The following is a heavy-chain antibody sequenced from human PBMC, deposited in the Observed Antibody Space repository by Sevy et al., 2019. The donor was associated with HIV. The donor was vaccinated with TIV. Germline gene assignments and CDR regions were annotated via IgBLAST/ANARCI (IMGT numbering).Heavy chain of an antibody. CDR3: ARDLGGDY. J-gene: IGHJ4*02. CDR2: ISYDGSNK. V-gene: IGHV3-30*03. CDR1: GFTFSSYG. D-gene: IGHD3-16*01. Sequence: GSLRLSCAASGFTFSSYGMHWVRQAPGKGLEWVAVISYDGSNKYYADSVKGRFTISRDNSKNTLYLQMNSLRAEDTAVYYCARDLGGDYWGQGTLVTVSS.